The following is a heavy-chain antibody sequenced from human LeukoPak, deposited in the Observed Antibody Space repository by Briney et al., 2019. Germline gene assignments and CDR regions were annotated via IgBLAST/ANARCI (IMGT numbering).Heavy chain of an antibody. J-gene: IGHJ6*03. CDR1: GGSISSYY. CDR2: VSYGGST. D-gene: IGHD3-10*01. Sequence: SETLSLTCTVSGGSISSYYWSWIRQPPGKGLEWIGYVSYGGSTHYNPSLKSRVTMSVDTSKNQFSLKLSSVTAADTAVYYCASRITMVREALEPNYYYYYMDVWGKGTTVTVSS. CDR3: ASRITMVREALEPNYYYYYMDV. V-gene: IGHV4-59*08.